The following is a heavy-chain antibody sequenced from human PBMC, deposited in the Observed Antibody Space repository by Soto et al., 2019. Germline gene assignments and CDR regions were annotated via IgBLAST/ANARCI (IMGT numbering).Heavy chain of an antibody. D-gene: IGHD5-12*01. Sequence: SETLSLTCTVSGGSISSYYWSWIRQPPGKGLEWIGYIYYSGSTNYNPSLKSRVTISVDTSKNQFSLKLSSVTAADTAVYYCGRHERATTSGGFDYGGQGTLVTVSS. J-gene: IGHJ4*02. V-gene: IGHV4-59*08. CDR1: GGSISSYY. CDR3: GRHERATTSGGFDY. CDR2: IYYSGST.